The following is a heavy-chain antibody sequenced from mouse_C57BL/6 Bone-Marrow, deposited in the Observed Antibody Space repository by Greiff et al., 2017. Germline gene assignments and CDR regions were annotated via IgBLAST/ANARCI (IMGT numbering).Heavy chain of an antibody. CDR1: GYTFTSYW. CDR2: IDPSDSYT. CDR3: ARAGVYYGSSLAWFAY. V-gene: IGHV1-59*01. Sequence: QVPLQQPGAELVRPGTSVKLSCKASGYTFTSYWMHWVKQRPGQGLEWIGVIDPSDSYTNYNQKFKGKATLTVDTSSSTAYMQLSSLTSEDAAVYDCARAGVYYGSSLAWFAYWGQGTLVTVSA. J-gene: IGHJ3*01. D-gene: IGHD1-1*01.